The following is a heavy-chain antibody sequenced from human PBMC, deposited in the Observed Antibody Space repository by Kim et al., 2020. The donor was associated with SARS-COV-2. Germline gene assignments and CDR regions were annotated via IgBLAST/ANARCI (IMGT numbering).Heavy chain of an antibody. D-gene: IGHD3-22*01. CDR3: ARDLGKAYYYDDSEDY. CDR1: GYTFTSYA. J-gene: IGHJ4*02. Sequence: ASVKVSCKASGYTFTSYAIHWVRQATGQGLEWMGWMNPNSGNTSYAQKFQGRVTMTRNTSISTAYMELSSLRSEDTAVYYCARDLGKAYYYDDSEDYWGQGTLGTVSS. CDR2: MNPNSGNT. V-gene: IGHV1-8*01.